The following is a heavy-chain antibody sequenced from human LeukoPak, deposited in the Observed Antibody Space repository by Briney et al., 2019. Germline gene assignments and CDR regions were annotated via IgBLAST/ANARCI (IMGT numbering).Heavy chain of an antibody. J-gene: IGHJ4*02. D-gene: IGHD6-19*01. Sequence: SETLCLTCTVSGGSISSYYWSWIRQPPGKGLEWIGYIYNSGSTNYNPSLKSRVTISVDTSKNQLSLKLSSVTAADTAVYYCARAGSGWSFDYWGQGTLVTVSS. V-gene: IGHV4-59*01. CDR3: ARAGSGWSFDY. CDR1: GGSISSYY. CDR2: IYNSGST.